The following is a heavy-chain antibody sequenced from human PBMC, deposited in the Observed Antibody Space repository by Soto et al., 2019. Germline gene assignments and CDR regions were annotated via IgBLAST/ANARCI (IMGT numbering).Heavy chain of an antibody. CDR1: GFTFSSYA. CDR3: AKDPWYSSGWYASGWFDP. Sequence: GSLRLSCAASGFTFSSYAMSWVRQAPGKGLEWVSAISGSGGSTYYADSVKGRFTISRDNSKNTLYLQMNSLRAEDTAVYYCAKDPWYSSGWYASGWFDPWGQGTLVTVSS. V-gene: IGHV3-23*01. D-gene: IGHD6-19*01. J-gene: IGHJ5*02. CDR2: ISGSGGST.